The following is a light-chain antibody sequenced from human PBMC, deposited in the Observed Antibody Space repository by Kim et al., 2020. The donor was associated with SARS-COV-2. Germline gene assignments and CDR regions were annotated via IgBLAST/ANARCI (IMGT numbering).Light chain of an antibody. CDR2: KAS. CDR3: QQTYISPFT. Sequence: DIQMTQSPSTLSASVGDRVAITCRASQSITSWLAWYQQRPGKAPKLLIYKASTLESGVPSRFSGSGSGTEFTLTITGLQPDDFATYFCQQTYISPFTFGPGTKVDIK. V-gene: IGKV1-5*03. J-gene: IGKJ3*01. CDR1: QSITSW.